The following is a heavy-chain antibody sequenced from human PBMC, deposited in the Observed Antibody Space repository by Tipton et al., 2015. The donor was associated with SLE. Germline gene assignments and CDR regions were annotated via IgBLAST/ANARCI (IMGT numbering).Heavy chain of an antibody. CDR3: ARDRRGWYFDL. V-gene: IGHV4-4*08. J-gene: IGHJ2*01. CDR1: GASVSSFC. CDR2: VCNSGST. Sequence: TLSLTCTVSGASVSSFCWNWIRQSPGKGLEWIACVCNSGSTNYNPSLKSRVTISVDTSKNQFSLKLSSVTAADTAVYYCARDRRGWYFDLWGRGTLVTVSS.